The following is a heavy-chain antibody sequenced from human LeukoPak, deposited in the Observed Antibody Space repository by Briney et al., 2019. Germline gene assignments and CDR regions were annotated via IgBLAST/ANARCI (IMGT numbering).Heavy chain of an antibody. V-gene: IGHV3-21*01. D-gene: IGHD1-26*01. CDR2: ISSSSSYI. Sequence: TGGSLRLSCAASGFTFSSYNINWVRQAPGKGLEWVSSISSSSSYIYYADSVKGRFTISRDNAKNSLYLQMNSLRAEDTAVYYCARAKGVGSYSNDYWGQGTLVTVSS. CDR1: GFTFSSYN. J-gene: IGHJ4*02. CDR3: ARAKGVGSYSNDY.